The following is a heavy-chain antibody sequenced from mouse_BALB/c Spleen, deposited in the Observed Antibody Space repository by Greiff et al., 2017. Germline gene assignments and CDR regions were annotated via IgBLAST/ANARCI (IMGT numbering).Heavy chain of an antibody. CDR2: ISSGGSYT. Sequence: EVHLVESGGGLVKPGGSLKLSCAASGFTFSSYAMSWVRQTPEKRLEWVATISSGGSYTYYPDSVKGRFTISRDNAKNTLYLQMSSLRSEDTAMYYCARQGTTMDYWGQGTSVTVSS. V-gene: IGHV5-9-3*01. D-gene: IGHD1-1*01. CDR1: GFTFSSYA. J-gene: IGHJ4*01. CDR3: ARQGTTMDY.